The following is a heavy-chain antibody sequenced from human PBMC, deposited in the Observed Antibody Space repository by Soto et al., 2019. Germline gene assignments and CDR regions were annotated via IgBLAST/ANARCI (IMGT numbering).Heavy chain of an antibody. CDR3: ARGPYVDWLLSSGGYYGMDV. Sequence: GGSLRLSCAASGFIFSSYGMHWVRQAPGKGLEWVAVIWYDGSNKYYADSVKGRFTISRDNSKNTLYLQMNSLRAEDTAVYYCARGPYVDWLLSSGGYYGMDVWGQGTTVTVSS. D-gene: IGHD3-9*01. CDR2: IWYDGSNK. CDR1: GFIFSSYG. V-gene: IGHV3-33*01. J-gene: IGHJ6*02.